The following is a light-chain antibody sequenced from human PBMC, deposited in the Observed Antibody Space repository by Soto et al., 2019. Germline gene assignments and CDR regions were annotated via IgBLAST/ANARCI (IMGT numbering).Light chain of an antibody. Sequence: DIQMTQSPSSLSASVGDRVTITCRASQSISSYLNWYQRKPGKAPNLLIYAASSLQSGVPSRFSGSGSGTDFTLTISSLQPEDFATYYCQQSYSTPRTFGQGTKVEIK. J-gene: IGKJ1*01. CDR2: AAS. CDR1: QSISSY. CDR3: QQSYSTPRT. V-gene: IGKV1-39*01.